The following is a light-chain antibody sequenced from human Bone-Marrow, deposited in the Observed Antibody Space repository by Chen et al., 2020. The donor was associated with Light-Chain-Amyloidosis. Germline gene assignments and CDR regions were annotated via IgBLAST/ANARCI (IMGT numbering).Light chain of an antibody. CDR1: SSDIRAYNF. J-gene: IGLJ2*01. CDR3: SSYTSSSADVL. CDR2: DVS. V-gene: IGLV2-14*03. Sequence: QSALTQPASVSGSPGQSITVSCTGTSSDIRAYNFVSLYQQHPGKAPKLMIYDVSTRPSGVSNRFSGSKSGNTTSLTIGGLQAEDEADYYCSSYTSSSADVLFGGGTKLTVL.